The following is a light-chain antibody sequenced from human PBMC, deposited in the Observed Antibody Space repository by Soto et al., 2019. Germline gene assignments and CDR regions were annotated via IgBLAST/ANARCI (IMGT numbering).Light chain of an antibody. Sequence: QSALTQPASVSGSPGQSITISCTGTSSDVGGYNYVSWYQQHPGKAPKLMIYDVSNRPSGVSNRFSGSKSGNTASLTISGSQAEDEADYYCSSYRSSSTLDVFGTGTKLTVL. CDR1: SSDVGGYNY. CDR2: DVS. J-gene: IGLJ1*01. V-gene: IGLV2-14*01. CDR3: SSYRSSSTLDV.